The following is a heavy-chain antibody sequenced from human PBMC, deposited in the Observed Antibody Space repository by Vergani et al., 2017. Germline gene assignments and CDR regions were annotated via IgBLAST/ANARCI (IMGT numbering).Heavy chain of an antibody. CDR3: ARGGYSYGPLDYFDY. V-gene: IGHV4-31*03. CDR2: IYYSGST. D-gene: IGHD5-18*01. Sequence: QVQLQASGPGLLKPSQTLSLTCTVSGGSISSGGYYCSWIRQHPGKGLEWIWYIYYSGSTYYNPSLKRRVTISVDTYKNQFSLKLSSVTAADTAVYYCARGGYSYGPLDYFDYWGQGTLVTVSS. J-gene: IGHJ4*02. CDR1: GGSISSGGYY.